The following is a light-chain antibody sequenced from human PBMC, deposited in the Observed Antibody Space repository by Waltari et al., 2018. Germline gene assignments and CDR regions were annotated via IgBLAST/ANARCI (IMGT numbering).Light chain of an antibody. CDR3: QQYNSVPLT. J-gene: IGKJ4*01. V-gene: IGKV1-5*03. CDR1: QSISSW. Sequence: DLQMTQSPSTLSASVGDRVTITCRASQSISSWLTWYQQKPGKAPKLLIYKASSLESGVPSRFSGSGSGTEFTLTISSLQPDDFATYYCQQYNSVPLTFGGGTEVEIK. CDR2: KAS.